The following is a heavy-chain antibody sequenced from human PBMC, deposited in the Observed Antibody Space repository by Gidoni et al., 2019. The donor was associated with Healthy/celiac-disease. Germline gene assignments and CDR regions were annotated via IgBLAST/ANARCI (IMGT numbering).Heavy chain of an antibody. CDR2: INPNSGGT. CDR1: GYTFTGYY. J-gene: IGHJ6*02. CDR3: ARANGGVVVPAANPYYYYGMDV. V-gene: IGHV1-2*02. D-gene: IGHD2-2*01. Sequence: QVQLVQSGAEVKKPGASVKVSCKASGYTFTGYYMHWVRQAPGQGLEWMGWINPNSGGTNYAQKFQGRVTMARDTSISTAYMELSRLRSDDTAVYYCARANGGVVVPAANPYYYYGMDVWGQGTTVTVSS.